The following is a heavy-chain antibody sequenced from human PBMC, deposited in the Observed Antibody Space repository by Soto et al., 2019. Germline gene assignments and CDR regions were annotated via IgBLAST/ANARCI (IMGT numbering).Heavy chain of an antibody. J-gene: IGHJ4*02. D-gene: IGHD1-26*01. V-gene: IGHV3-23*01. CDR3: ANDVEGGNYYRGAFDY. CDR1: GFTFSSYA. Sequence: GGSLRLSCVASGFTFSSYAMSWVRQAPGKGLEWVAAISASVGATLYADSVKGRLTISRDNPKNTLYVQMNSLRAEDTAVYYCANDVEGGNYYRGAFDYWGQGTLVTVSS. CDR2: ISASVGAT.